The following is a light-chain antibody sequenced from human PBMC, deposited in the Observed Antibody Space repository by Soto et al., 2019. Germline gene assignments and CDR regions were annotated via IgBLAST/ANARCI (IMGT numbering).Light chain of an antibody. J-gene: IGKJ1*01. CDR2: GAS. V-gene: IGKV3-20*01. Sequence: EIVLTQSPGTLSLSPGERATLSCRASQSVSNNYLAWYQQKPGQAPRLLIYGASNRATGIPDRFSCSGYGTDCTLTSSRLEPEDVALYYCQQYGSSGTCGQGTNVEIK. CDR1: QSVSNNY. CDR3: QQYGSSGT.